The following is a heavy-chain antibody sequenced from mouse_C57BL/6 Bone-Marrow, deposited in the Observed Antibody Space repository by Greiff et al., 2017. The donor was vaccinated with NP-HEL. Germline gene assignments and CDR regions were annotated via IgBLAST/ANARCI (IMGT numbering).Heavy chain of an antibody. CDR2: IWTGGGT. Sequence: VKVVESGPGLVAPSQSLSITCTVSGFSLTSYAISWVRQPPGKGLEWLGVIWTGGGTNYNSALKSRLSISKDNSKSQVFLKMNSLQTDDTARYYCARRRVDSSGLYDAMDYWGQGTSVTVSS. CDR3: ARRRVDSSGLYDAMDY. J-gene: IGHJ4*01. V-gene: IGHV2-9-1*01. CDR1: GFSLTSYA. D-gene: IGHD3-2*02.